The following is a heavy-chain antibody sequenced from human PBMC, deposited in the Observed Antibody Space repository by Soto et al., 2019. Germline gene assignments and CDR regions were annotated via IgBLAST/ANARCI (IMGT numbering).Heavy chain of an antibody. J-gene: IGHJ4*02. D-gene: IGHD6-19*01. V-gene: IGHV1-8*01. CDR2: MNPNSGNT. Sequence: ASVKVPCKASGDTFGRNAIHWVRQATGQGLEWMGWMNPNSGNTGYAQKFQGRVTMTRNTSISTAYMELSSLRSEDTAVYYCATPLAYSSGWYYFDYWGQGTLVTVSS. CDR1: GDTFGRNA. CDR3: ATPLAYSSGWYYFDY.